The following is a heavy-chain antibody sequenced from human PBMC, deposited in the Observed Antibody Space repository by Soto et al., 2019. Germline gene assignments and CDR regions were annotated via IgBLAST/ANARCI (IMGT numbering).Heavy chain of an antibody. J-gene: IGHJ4*02. CDR1: GYTFTSYA. Sequence: QVQLVQSGAEEKKPGASVKVSCKASGYTFTSYAMHWVRQAPGQRLEWMGWINAGNGNTKYSQKFRGRVTITGDTSASTAYMELSSLRAEATAVYYCARSIVVVTALDYWGQGTLVTVSS. CDR3: ARSIVVVTALDY. V-gene: IGHV1-3*05. CDR2: INAGNGNT. D-gene: IGHD2-21*02.